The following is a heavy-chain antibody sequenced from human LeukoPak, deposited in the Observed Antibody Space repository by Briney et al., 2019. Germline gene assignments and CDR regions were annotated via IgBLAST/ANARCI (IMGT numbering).Heavy chain of an antibody. Sequence: ASVKVSCKASGGTFSSYAISWVRQAPGQGLEWMGGIIPIFGTANYAQKFQGRVTITADESTSTAYMELSSLRSEDTAVYYCARSGFSRGVITYFDYWGQGTLVTVSS. CDR3: ARSGFSRGVITYFDY. CDR1: GGTFSSYA. D-gene: IGHD3-10*01. CDR2: IIPIFGTA. J-gene: IGHJ4*02. V-gene: IGHV1-69*13.